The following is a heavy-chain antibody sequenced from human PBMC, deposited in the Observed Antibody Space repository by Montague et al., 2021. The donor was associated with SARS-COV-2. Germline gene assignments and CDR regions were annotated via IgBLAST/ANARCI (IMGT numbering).Heavy chain of an antibody. CDR1: GGTVRDYY. CDR2: IFYNGYT. J-gene: IGHJ5*02. Sequence: SETLSLTCTVSGGTVRDYYWNWIRQTPGKGLEWIGYIFYNGYTKYNPSLESRVTLSVDTPGNQFFLSLRSVTALDTATYFCARHSVSEDGTFFRSYFDPWGQGAQVIVSS. D-gene: IGHD1-1*01. CDR3: ARHSVSEDGTFFRSYFDP. V-gene: IGHV4-59*08.